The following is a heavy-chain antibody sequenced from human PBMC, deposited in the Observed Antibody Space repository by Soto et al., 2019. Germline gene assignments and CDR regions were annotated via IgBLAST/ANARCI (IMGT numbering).Heavy chain of an antibody. V-gene: IGHV1-46*01. Sequence: GASVKVSCKAPGYTFTSYYLHWVRQAPGQGLEWMGIINPSGGYTIYAQKFQGRITMTRDTSTSTVFMELSTLRPEDTAVYYCAASPSFWQNYYYGAMDVWGQGTTVTVSS. CDR1: GYTFTSYY. CDR3: AASPSFWQNYYYGAMDV. J-gene: IGHJ6*02. CDR2: INPSGGYT.